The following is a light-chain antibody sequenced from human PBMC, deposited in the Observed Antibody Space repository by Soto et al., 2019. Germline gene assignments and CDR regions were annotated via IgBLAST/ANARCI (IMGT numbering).Light chain of an antibody. CDR2: GNS. Sequence: QSVRTPPISASRAPGHRVTISCTGSSSNIGADYDVHWYRQLPGAAPKLLITGNSYRPSGVPDRFSGSKSGTSAYLAISGLQAEDEADYYCYSYDSSLSHNYVFGTGTNVTVL. J-gene: IGLJ1*01. V-gene: IGLV1-40*01. CDR3: YSYDSSLSHNYV. CDR1: SSNIGADYD.